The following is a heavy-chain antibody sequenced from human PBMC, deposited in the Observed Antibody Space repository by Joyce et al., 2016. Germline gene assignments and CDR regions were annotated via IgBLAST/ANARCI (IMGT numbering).Heavy chain of an antibody. V-gene: IGHV4-31*03. CDR2: IYYPATT. CDR3: AGFYSGYDYRWFDP. Sequence: QVQLQESGPGLVKRSQTLSPTCTVSGGSISSGSYFWSWIRQHPGKGLEWIGYIYYPATTDYNPSRKSRRTISLDTSKNQFSLELGSVTAADTAVYYCAGFYSGYDYRWFDPWGQGTLVTVSS. CDR1: GGSISSGSYF. J-gene: IGHJ5*02. D-gene: IGHD5-12*01.